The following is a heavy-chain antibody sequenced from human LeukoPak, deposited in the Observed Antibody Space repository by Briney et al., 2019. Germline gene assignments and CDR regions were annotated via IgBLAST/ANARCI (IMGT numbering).Heavy chain of an antibody. CDR2: INPNSGGT. V-gene: IGHV1-2*06. CDR1: GYTFTGYY. D-gene: IGHD6-19*01. J-gene: IGHJ4*02. CDR3: ARGGLANNDY. Sequence: ASVKVSCKASGYTFTGYYTHWVRQAPGQGLEWMGRINPNSGGTNCAQKFQGRVTLTRDTSISTAYMELRRLRSDDTAVYCCARGGLANNDYWGQGTLVTVSS.